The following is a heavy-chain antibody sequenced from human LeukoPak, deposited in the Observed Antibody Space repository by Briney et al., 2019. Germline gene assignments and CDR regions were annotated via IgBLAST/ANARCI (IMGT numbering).Heavy chain of an antibody. CDR2: ISGSGGST. CDR3: AKRDSSGSHGFDY. Sequence: AGGSLRLSCAASGFTFSSYAMSWVRQAPGKGLEWVSAISGSGGSTYYADSVKGRFTISRDNSKNTLYLQMNSLRAEDTAVYYCAKRDSSGSHGFDYWGQGTLVTVPS. CDR1: GFTFSSYA. J-gene: IGHJ4*02. D-gene: IGHD6-19*01. V-gene: IGHV3-23*01.